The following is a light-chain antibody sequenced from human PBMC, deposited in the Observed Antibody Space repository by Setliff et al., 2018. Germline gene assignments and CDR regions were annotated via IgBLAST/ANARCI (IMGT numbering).Light chain of an antibody. CDR1: SSDIGDSNY. V-gene: IGLV2-14*01. Sequence: ALAQPASVSGSPGQSITISCTGASSDIGDSNYVSWYQQHPGKAPKLIIYDVSDRPSGVSHRFSGSKSGNTASLTISGLLAEDEADYYCSSYTTSSTGVFGTGTKGTVL. CDR2: DVS. CDR3: SSYTTSSTGV. J-gene: IGLJ1*01.